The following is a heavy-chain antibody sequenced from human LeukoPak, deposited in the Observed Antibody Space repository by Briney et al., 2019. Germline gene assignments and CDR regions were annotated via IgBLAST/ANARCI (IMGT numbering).Heavy chain of an antibody. CDR3: ARDYYDSSGSYFDL. D-gene: IGHD3-22*01. J-gene: IGHJ2*01. CDR1: GFTFSSYA. V-gene: IGHV3-30-3*01. CDR2: ISYDGSNK. Sequence: GGSLRLSCAASGFTFSSYAMHWVRQAPGRGLEWVAVISYDGSNKYYADSVKGRFTISRDNSKNTLYLQMNSLRAEDTAVYYCARDYYDSSGSYFDLWGRGTLVTVSS.